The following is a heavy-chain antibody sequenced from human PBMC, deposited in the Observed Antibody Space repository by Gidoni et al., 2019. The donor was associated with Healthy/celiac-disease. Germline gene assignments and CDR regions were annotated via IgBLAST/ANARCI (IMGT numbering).Heavy chain of an antibody. CDR2: ISYDGNNK. Sequence: QVQLVESGGGVVQPGRSLRLPCAASGFTFSRYAMHWVRQAPGKGLEWVAVISYDGNNKYYADSVKGRFTISRDNSKNTLYLQMNSLRAEDTAVYYCARGRDSGWYYGVYYDSSGPLGYWGQGTLVTVSS. CDR3: ARGRDSGWYYGVYYDSSGPLGY. D-gene: IGHD3-22*01. V-gene: IGHV3-30-3*01. J-gene: IGHJ4*02. CDR1: GFTFSRYA.